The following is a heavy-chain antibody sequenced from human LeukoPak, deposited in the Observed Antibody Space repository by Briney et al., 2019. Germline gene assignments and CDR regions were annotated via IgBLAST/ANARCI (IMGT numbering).Heavy chain of an antibody. D-gene: IGHD6-13*01. J-gene: IGHJ5*02. V-gene: IGHV4-39*01. CDR1: GGSISSSSYY. Sequence: KPSETLSLTCSVSGGSISSSSYYWGWIRQPPGMGLEWIGSIYYSGITYYNQSLKSRATVSVDTSKNQFSLNLNSVTAADTAVYYCARRNGHSWDVGNWFDPWGQGTVVTVSS. CDR2: IYYSGIT. CDR3: ARRNGHSWDVGNWFDP.